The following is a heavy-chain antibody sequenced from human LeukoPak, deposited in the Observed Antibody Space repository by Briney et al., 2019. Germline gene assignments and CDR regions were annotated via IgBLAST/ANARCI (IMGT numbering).Heavy chain of an antibody. V-gene: IGHV3-64*01. D-gene: IGHD6-19*01. J-gene: IGHJ5*02. CDR3: AKAGGIAVFNWFDP. CDR1: GFTFSSYS. Sequence: GGSLRLSCAASGFTFSSYSMHWVRQAPGKGLEYVSPISSNGGSTYYANSVKGRFTISRDNSKNTLYLQMNSLRAEDTAVYYCAKAGGIAVFNWFDPWGQGTLVTVSS. CDR2: ISSNGGST.